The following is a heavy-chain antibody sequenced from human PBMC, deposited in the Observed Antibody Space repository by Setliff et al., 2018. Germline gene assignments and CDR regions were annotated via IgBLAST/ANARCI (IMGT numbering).Heavy chain of an antibody. J-gene: IGHJ4*02. CDR3: ARTGTYRYFDS. Sequence: PSETLSLTCTVSDGSSSSHYWSWIRQPPGKGLEWIGYIHFSGTTNYNPSLKSRVTLSLDTSKNQFSLELSSVTAADTAMYYCARTGTYRYFDSWGQGTRVTVSS. D-gene: IGHD1-1*01. V-gene: IGHV4-59*11. CDR1: DGSSSSHY. CDR2: IHFSGTT.